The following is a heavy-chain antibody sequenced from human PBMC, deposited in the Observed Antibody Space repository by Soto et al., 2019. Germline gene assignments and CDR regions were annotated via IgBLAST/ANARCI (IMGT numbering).Heavy chain of an antibody. CDR1: GYTFTSYG. CDR3: ARDFGYSSGWYRVRFDP. D-gene: IGHD6-19*01. V-gene: IGHV1-18*01. Sequence: ASVKVSCKASGYTFTSYGISWVRQAPGQGLERMGWISAYNGNTNYAQKLQGRVTMTTDTSTSTAYMELRSLRSDDTAVYYCARDFGYSSGWYRVRFDPWGQGTLVTVSS. CDR2: ISAYNGNT. J-gene: IGHJ5*02.